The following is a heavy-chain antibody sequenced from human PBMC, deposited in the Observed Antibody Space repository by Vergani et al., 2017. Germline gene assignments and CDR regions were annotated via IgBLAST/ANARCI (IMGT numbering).Heavy chain of an antibody. Sequence: QLQLQESGSGLVKPSQTLSLTCAVSGGSISSGGYSWSWIRQPPGKGLEWIGYIYHSGSTYYNPYLKSRVTIAVDRSKNQFYLKLSSLTAADTAVYYCASGGYENWFDLWGQGTLVTVSS. J-gene: IGHJ5*02. CDR2: IYHSGST. V-gene: IGHV4-30-2*01. CDR3: ASGGYENWFDL. D-gene: IGHD3-16*01. CDR1: GGSISSGGYS.